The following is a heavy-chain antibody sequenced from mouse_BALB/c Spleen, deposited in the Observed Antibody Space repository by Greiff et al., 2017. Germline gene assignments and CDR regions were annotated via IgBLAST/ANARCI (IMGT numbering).Heavy chain of an antibody. J-gene: IGHJ4*01. Sequence: EVKLQESGGGLVQPGGSMKLSCVASGFTFSSYWMSWVRQSPEKGLEWVAEIRLKSDNYATHYAESVKGKFTISRDDSKSRLYLQMNSLRAEDTGIYYCTFYYYAMDYWGQGTSVTVSS. CDR3: TFYYYAMDY. V-gene: IGHV6-6*02. CDR2: IRLKSDNYAT. CDR1: GFTFSSYW.